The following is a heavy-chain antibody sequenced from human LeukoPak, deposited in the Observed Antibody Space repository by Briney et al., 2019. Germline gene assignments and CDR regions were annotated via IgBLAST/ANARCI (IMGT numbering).Heavy chain of an antibody. D-gene: IGHD4-17*01. CDR2: IYHSGST. V-gene: IGHV4-30-2*02. CDR1: GGSISSGGYS. Sequence: SQTLSLTCAVSGGSISSGGYSWSWIRQPPGKGLEWIGYIYHSGSTYYNPSLKSRVTISVDRSKNQFSLKLSSVTAADTAVYYCASSPTTVTPILGGFDIWGQGTMVTVSS. J-gene: IGHJ3*02. CDR3: ASSPTTVTPILGGFDI.